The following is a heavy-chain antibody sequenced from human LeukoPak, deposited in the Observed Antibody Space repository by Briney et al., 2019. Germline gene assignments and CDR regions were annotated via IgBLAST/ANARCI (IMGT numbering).Heavy chain of an antibody. CDR1: GFTVSSNY. V-gene: IGHV3-66*02. J-gene: IGHJ4*02. Sequence: GGSLRLSXAASGFTVSSNYMSWVRQAPGKGLEWVSVIYSGGSTYYADSVKGRFTISRDNSKNTLYLQMNSLRAEDTAVYYCARFWSGYYDYWGQGTLVTVSP. CDR2: IYSGGST. D-gene: IGHD3-3*01. CDR3: ARFWSGYYDY.